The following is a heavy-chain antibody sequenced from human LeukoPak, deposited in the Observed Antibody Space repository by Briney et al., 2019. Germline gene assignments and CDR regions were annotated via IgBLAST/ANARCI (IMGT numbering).Heavy chain of an antibody. CDR1: GGSISSYY. CDR3: ARQYYDSSGYYTWYFDY. Sequence: SETLSLTCTVSGGSISSYYWSWIRQPAGKGLEWIGRIYTSGSTNYNPSLKSRVTMSVDTSKNQFSLKLSSVTAAATAVYYCARQYYDSSGYYTWYFDYWGQGSLVTVSS. V-gene: IGHV4-4*07. CDR2: IYTSGST. J-gene: IGHJ4*02. D-gene: IGHD3-22*01.